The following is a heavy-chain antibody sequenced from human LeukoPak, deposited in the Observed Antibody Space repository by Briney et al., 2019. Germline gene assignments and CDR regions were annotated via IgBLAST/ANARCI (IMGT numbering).Heavy chain of an antibody. CDR1: GGSISSYY. Sequence: SETLSLTCTVSGGSISSYYWSWIPQPPGKGRVGSRYIYYSRSTNYNPSIKSRVTISVDTSTNQLSLELSSVTAADTAVYYCARGSIAARNDAFDIWGQGKIVTVSS. J-gene: IGHJ3*02. V-gene: IGHV4-59*01. CDR3: ARGSIAARNDAFDI. CDR2: IYYSRST. D-gene: IGHD6-6*01.